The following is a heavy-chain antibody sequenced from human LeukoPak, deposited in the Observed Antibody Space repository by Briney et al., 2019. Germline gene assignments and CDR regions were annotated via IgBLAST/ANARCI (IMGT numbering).Heavy chain of an antibody. D-gene: IGHD5-18*01. J-gene: IGHJ6*03. CDR1: GYTFTSYA. CDR3: AREYVDTAMVPPYYYYYMDV. V-gene: IGHV1-46*01. Sequence: ASVKVSCKASGYTFTSYAMNWVRQAPGQGLEWMGIINPSGGSTSYAQKFQGRVTITRDTSASTAYMELSSLRSEDMAVYYCAREYVDTAMVPPYYYYYMDVWGKGTTVTVSS. CDR2: INPSGGST.